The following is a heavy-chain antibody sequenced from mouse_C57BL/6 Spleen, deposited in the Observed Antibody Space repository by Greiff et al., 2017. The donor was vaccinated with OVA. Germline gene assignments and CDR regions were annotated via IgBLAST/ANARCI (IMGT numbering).Heavy chain of an antibody. CDR3: AREHYTYAMDY. J-gene: IGHJ4*01. D-gene: IGHD2-12*01. V-gene: IGHV5-4*01. CDR2: ISDGGSYT. CDR1: GFTFSSYA. Sequence: EVQLQESGGGLVKPGGSLKLSCAASGFTFSSYAMSWVRQTPEKRLEWVATISDGGSYTYYPDNVKGRFTISRDNAKNNLYLQMSHLKSEDTAMYYCAREHYTYAMDYWGQGTSVTVSS.